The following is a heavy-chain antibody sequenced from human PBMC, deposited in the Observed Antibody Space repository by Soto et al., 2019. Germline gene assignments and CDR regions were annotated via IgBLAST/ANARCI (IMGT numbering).Heavy chain of an antibody. CDR3: ARDLCSGGSCYAQPFDY. CDR2: ISAYNGNT. CDR1: GYTFTSYG. Sequence: QVQLVQSGAEVKKPGASVKVSCKASGYTFTSYGISWVRQAPGQGLDWMGWISAYNGNTNYAQKLQGRVTMTTDTSTRTAYMELRSLGSDDTAVYYCARDLCSGGSCYAQPFDYWGQGTLVTVSS. D-gene: IGHD2-15*01. V-gene: IGHV1-18*01. J-gene: IGHJ4*02.